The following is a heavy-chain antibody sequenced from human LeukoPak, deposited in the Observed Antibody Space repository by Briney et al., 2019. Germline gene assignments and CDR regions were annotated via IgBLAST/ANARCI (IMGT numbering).Heavy chain of an antibody. CDR1: GFTFSSYA. CDR3: ARDMDYYGSGSYYYY. CDR2: ISYDGSNK. D-gene: IGHD3-10*01. J-gene: IGHJ4*02. V-gene: IGHV3-30-3*01. Sequence: GRSLRLSCAASGFTFSSYAMHWVRQAPGKGLEWVAVISYDGSNKYYADSVKGRFTISRDNSKNTLYLQMNSLRAEDTAVYYCARDMDYYGSGSYYYYWGQGTLVTVSS.